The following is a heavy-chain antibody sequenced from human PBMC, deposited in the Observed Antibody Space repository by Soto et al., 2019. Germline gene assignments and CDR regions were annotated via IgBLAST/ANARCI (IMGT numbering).Heavy chain of an antibody. Sequence: PSETLSLTCTVSGGSISSSSYYWGWIRQPPGNGLEWIGSIYYSGSTYYNPPLKGRVSISVDTSTNHFSLKLGCVTAADKSVYYCAGGFLIARREELTGYYYCVAVWGKGTRVTVSS. D-gene: IGHD1-20*01. J-gene: IGHJ6*03. CDR1: GGSISSSSYY. CDR3: AGGFLIARREELTGYYYCVAV. CDR2: IYYSGST. V-gene: IGHV4-39*02.